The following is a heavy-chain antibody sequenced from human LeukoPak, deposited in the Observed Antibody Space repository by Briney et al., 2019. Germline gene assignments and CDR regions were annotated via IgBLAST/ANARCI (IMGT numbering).Heavy chain of an antibody. CDR2: IIHSGST. D-gene: IGHD2-8*01. J-gene: IGHJ4*02. Sequence: SETLSLTCAVYGGSFSDYYWTWIRQTPGKGLEWIGEIIHSGSTNYKSSLKSRVTLSVDTSKNHFSLKLSSVTAVDTAVYYCARGIVLTGYASFDYWGQGTLVTVSS. CDR1: GGSFSDYY. V-gene: IGHV4-34*01. CDR3: ARGIVLTGYASFDY.